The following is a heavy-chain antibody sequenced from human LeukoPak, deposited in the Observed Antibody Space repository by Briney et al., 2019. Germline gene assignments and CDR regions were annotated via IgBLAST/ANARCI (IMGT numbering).Heavy chain of an antibody. CDR1: GYSISSGYY. D-gene: IGHD4-23*01. Sequence: ASETLSLTCTVSGYSISSGYYWGWIRQPPGKGLEWIGSIYHSGSTYYNPSLKSRVTMSVDTSKNQFSLKLSSVTAADTAVYYCARENGGHDAFDIWGQGTMVTVSS. J-gene: IGHJ3*02. CDR3: ARENGGHDAFDI. V-gene: IGHV4-38-2*02. CDR2: IYHSGST.